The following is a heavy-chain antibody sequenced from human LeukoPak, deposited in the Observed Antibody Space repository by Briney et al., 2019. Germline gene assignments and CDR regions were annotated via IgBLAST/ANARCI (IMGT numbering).Heavy chain of an antibody. CDR3: ARETMALVVAASLDY. CDR1: GFTFSSYA. CDR2: ISYDGSNK. J-gene: IGHJ4*02. Sequence: PGRSLRLSCAASGFTFSSYAMHWVRQAPGKGLEWVAVISYDGSNKYYADSVKGRFTISRDNSKNTLYLQMNSLRAEDTAVYYCARETMALVVAASLDYWGQGTLVTVSS. V-gene: IGHV3-30-3*01. D-gene: IGHD2-15*01.